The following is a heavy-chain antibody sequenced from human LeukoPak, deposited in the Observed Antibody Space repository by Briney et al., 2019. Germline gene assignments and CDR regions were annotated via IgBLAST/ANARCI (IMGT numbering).Heavy chain of an antibody. CDR1: GGSISSYY. D-gene: IGHD3-22*01. V-gene: IGHV4-4*07. J-gene: IGHJ3*02. CDR3: ATPYYYDSSGYYFSFDI. Sequence: SETLSLTCTVSGGSISSYYWSWIRQPAGKGLEWIGRIYTSGSTNNYNPSLKSRVTMSVDTSKNQFSLKLSSVTAADTAVYYCATPYYYDSSGYYFSFDIWGQGTMVTVSS. CDR2: IYTSGST.